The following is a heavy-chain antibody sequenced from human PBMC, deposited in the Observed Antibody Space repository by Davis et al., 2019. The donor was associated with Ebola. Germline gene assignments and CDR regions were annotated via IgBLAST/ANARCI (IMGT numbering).Heavy chain of an antibody. J-gene: IGHJ4*02. CDR2: ISKSSIYK. Sequence: GGSLRLSCAVSGGPFSAYYWSWIRQAPGKGLEWVSTISKSSIYKYYADSVKGRFTVSRDNAQNSLYLQMSSLIVEDTGVYYCASGLDYWGQGILVTVSS. CDR3: ASGLDY. CDR1: GGPFSAYY. V-gene: IGHV3-11*06.